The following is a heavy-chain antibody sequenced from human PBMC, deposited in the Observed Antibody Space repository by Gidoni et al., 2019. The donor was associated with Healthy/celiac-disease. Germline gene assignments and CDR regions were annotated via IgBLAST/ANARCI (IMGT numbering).Heavy chain of an antibody. CDR1: GFTFSSYS. CDR3: ARGVSTAVGD. J-gene: IGHJ4*02. V-gene: IGHV3-21*01. D-gene: IGHD6-6*01. CDR2: ISSSSSYI. Sequence: EVQLVESGGGMVKPGGSLRLSCAASGFTFSSYSMNWVRQAPGKGLEWVSSISSSSSYIYYADSVKGRFTISRDNAKISLYLQMNSLRAEDTAVYYCARGVSTAVGDWGQGTLVTVSS.